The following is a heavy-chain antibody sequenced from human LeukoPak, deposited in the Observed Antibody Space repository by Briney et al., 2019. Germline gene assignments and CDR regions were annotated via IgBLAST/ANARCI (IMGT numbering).Heavy chain of an antibody. CDR3: ARVLPYYYDSSGYSTSGFDY. J-gene: IGHJ4*02. CDR1: GYTFTSYD. D-gene: IGHD3-22*01. CDR2: MNPNSGNT. Sequence: ASVKVSCKASGYTFTSYDINWVRQATGQGLEWMGWMNPNSGNTGYAHKFQGRVTMTRNTSISTAYMELSSLRSEDTAVYYCARVLPYYYDSSGYSTSGFDYWGQGTLVTVSS. V-gene: IGHV1-8*01.